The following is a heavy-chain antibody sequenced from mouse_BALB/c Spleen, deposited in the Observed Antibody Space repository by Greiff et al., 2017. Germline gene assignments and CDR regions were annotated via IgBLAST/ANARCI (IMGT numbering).Heavy chain of an antibody. CDR2: IWAGGST. D-gene: IGHD2-3*01. J-gene: IGHJ2*01. CDR1: GFSLTSYG. Sequence: QVQLKESGPGLVAPSQSLSITCTVSGFSLTSYGVHWVRQPPGKGLEWLGVIWAGGSTNYNSALMSRLSISKDNSKSQVFLKMNSLQTDDTAMYYCARECYDGYYYYVDYWGQGTTLTVSS. V-gene: IGHV2-9*02. CDR3: ARECYDGYYYYVDY.